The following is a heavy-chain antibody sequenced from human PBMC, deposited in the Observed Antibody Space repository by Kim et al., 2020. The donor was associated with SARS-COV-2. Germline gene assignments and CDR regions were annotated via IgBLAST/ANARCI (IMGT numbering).Heavy chain of an antibody. V-gene: IGHV3-66*01. J-gene: IGHJ3*02. Sequence: GGSLRLSCAASGFTVSSNYMSWVRQAPGKGLEWVSVIYSGGSTYYAESMKGRFTISRDNSKNTLYLQMNSLRAEDTAVYYCANLIGLSSLSYGAFDIWGQGTMVTVSS. D-gene: IGHD2-8*01. CDR2: IYSGGST. CDR1: GFTVSSNY. CDR3: ANLIGLSSLSYGAFDI.